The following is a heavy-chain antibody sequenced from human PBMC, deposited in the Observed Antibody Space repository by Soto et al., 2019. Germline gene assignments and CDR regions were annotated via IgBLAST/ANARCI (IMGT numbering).Heavy chain of an antibody. CDR3: ARRYGYYFDY. V-gene: IGHV4-59*08. J-gene: IGHJ4*02. D-gene: IGHD4-17*01. Sequence: SETLSLTCTVSGGSISSYYWSWIRQPPGKGLEWIGYIYYSGSTNYNPSIKSRVTISVDTSKNQLSLKLSSVTAADTAVYYCARRYGYYFDYWGQGTLVTVSS. CDR1: GGSISSYY. CDR2: IYYSGST.